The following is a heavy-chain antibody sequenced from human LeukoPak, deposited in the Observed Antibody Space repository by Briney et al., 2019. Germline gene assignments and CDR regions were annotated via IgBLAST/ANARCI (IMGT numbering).Heavy chain of an antibody. CDR2: INPSNGDS. CDR3: ARDYGSGQLDY. Sequence: ASVEVSCKASGYIFRNFGIAWVRQAPGQGPEWMGWINPSNGDSNYVEKFQGRLNMTTTTSTSTAYMELRSLRSDDTAVYFCARDYGSGQLDYWGQGTLVTVSS. J-gene: IGHJ4*02. D-gene: IGHD6-19*01. V-gene: IGHV1-18*01. CDR1: GYIFRNFG.